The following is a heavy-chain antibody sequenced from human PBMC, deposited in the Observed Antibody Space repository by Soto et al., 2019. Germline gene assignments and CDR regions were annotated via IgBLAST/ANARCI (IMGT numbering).Heavy chain of an antibody. CDR1: GFTFSDYV. CDR3: ARDRSTDFGLDV. D-gene: IGHD3-3*01. Sequence: EVLLLESRGDSVQPGGSLRLSCVASGFTFSDYVMSWVRQVPGKGLEWVSSISDGGERTDYRDSVRGRFTISRDNARVTLHLQMNSLRVDDTATYFCARDRSTDFGLDVWGQGTTVTVSS. V-gene: IGHV3-23*01. J-gene: IGHJ6*02. CDR2: ISDGGERT.